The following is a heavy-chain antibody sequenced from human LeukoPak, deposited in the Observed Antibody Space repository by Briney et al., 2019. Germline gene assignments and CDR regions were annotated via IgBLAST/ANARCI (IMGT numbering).Heavy chain of an antibody. J-gene: IGHJ5*02. CDR1: GYTFTSYG. CDR3: ARDQLGLAQRRWPFDP. CDR2: INAYNGNT. Sequence: GASVKVSCKASGYTFTSYGISWVRQAPGQGLEWMGWINAYNGNTNYAQKLQDRVTMTTDTSTSTAYMELRSLRSDDTAVYYCARDQLGLAQRRWPFDPWGQGTLVTVSS. V-gene: IGHV1-18*01. D-gene: IGHD3-16*01.